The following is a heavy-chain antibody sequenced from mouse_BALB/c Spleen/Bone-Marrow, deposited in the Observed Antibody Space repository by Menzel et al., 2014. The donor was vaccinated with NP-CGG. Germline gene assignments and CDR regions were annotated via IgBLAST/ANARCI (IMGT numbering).Heavy chain of an antibody. CDR3: AKHGGGYFDY. Sequence: QVQLKDSGPGLVAPSQSLSITCTISGFSLTSYGVHWVRQPPGKGLEWLTVIWNDGSTTYNSALKSRLTISKDNSKSQVFLKMNSLQTDDTGMYYCAKHGGGYFDYWGQGTSLTVSS. CDR2: IWNDGST. CDR1: GFSLTSYG. J-gene: IGHJ2*02. V-gene: IGHV2-6-1*01.